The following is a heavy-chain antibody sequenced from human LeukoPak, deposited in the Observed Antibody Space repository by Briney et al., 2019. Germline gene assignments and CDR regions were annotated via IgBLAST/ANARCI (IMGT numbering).Heavy chain of an antibody. J-gene: IGHJ6*03. D-gene: IGHD3-10*01. Sequence: ASVKVSCKASGYTFTGYYMHWVRQAPGQGLEWMGWINPNSGGTNYAQKFQGRVTMTRDTSISTAYMELSRLRSDDTAVYYCATSHYYGSGSYYNSRYYMDVWGKGTTVTVSS. CDR2: INPNSGGT. CDR3: ATSHYYGSGSYYNSRYYMDV. CDR1: GYTFTGYY. V-gene: IGHV1-2*02.